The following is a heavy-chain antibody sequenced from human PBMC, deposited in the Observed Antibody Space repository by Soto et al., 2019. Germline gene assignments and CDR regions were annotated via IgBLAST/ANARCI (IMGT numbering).Heavy chain of an antibody. D-gene: IGHD6-25*01. V-gene: IGHV3-7*01. J-gene: IGHJ4*02. CDR2: IKEDGSDK. CDR1: GFTFNTYW. Sequence: EVQLVESGGDLVQPGGSLRLSCVASGFTFNTYWMSWVRQAPGKGLEWVANIKEDGSDKYYVDSVKGRFTISRDNAKNLLYLHMNSLGAGDTAMYYCARFTRGSSGDYWDQGTLVPVSS. CDR3: ARFTRGSSGDY.